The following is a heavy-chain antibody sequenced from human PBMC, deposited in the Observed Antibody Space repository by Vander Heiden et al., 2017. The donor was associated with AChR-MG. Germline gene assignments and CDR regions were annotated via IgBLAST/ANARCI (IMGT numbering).Heavy chain of an antibody. J-gene: IGHJ4*02. CDR3: ARGMFTSTYYYDSSGYAFDY. CDR2: IDHSGST. Sequence: QLQLQESGSGLVKPSQTLSLTCAVSGGSISRGGYSWSWIRQPPGKGLEWIGYIDHSGSTYYNPSLKSRVTRSVDRSKNQFSLKLSSVTAADTAVYYCARGMFTSTYYYDSSGYAFDYWGQGTLVTVSS. CDR1: GGSISRGGYS. D-gene: IGHD3-22*01. V-gene: IGHV4-30-2*01.